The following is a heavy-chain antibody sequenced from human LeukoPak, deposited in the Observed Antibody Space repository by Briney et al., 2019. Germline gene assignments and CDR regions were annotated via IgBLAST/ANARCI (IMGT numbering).Heavy chain of an antibody. V-gene: IGHV1-2*02. Sequence: ASVKVSCKASGYTFTGYYMHWVRQAPGQGLEWMGWINPNSGGTNYAQKFQGRVTMTRDTSISTAYMELSRLRSDDTAVYYCARALTTVATWLYLWGRGTLVTVSS. J-gene: IGHJ2*01. CDR3: ARALTTVATWLYL. CDR2: INPNSGGT. D-gene: IGHD4-17*01. CDR1: GYTFTGYY.